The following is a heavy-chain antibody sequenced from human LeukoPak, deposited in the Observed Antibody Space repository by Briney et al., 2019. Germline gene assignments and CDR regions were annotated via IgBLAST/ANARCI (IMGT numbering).Heavy chain of an antibody. J-gene: IGHJ3*02. Sequence: SETLSLTCTVSGGSISSYYWSWIRQPPGKGLEWIGYIYYSGSPNYNPSLKSRVTISVDTSKNQFSLKLSSVTAADTAVYYCARVGRIPAAQAAFDIWGQGTMVTASS. V-gene: IGHV4-59*01. CDR1: GGSISSYY. CDR3: ARVGRIPAAQAAFDI. CDR2: IYYSGSP. D-gene: IGHD2-2*01.